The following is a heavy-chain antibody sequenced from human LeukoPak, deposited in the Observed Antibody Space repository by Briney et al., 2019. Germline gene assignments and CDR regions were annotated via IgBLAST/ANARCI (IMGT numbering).Heavy chain of an antibody. CDR3: ARSGGRGWYPADY. J-gene: IGHJ4*02. Sequence: GGSLRLSCAASGFTFSSYAMSWVRQAPGKGLEWVSAISGSGGSTYYADSVKGRFTVSRDNSKNTLYLQMNSLRAEGTGVYYCARSGGRGWYPADYWGQGTLVTVSS. D-gene: IGHD6-19*01. V-gene: IGHV3-23*01. CDR1: GFTFSSYA. CDR2: ISGSGGST.